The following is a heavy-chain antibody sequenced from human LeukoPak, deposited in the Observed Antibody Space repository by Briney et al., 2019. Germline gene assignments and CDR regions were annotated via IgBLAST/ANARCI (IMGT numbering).Heavy chain of an antibody. D-gene: IGHD2/OR15-2a*01. CDR3: ASILYGYGLDV. CDR1: GYTLINLS. J-gene: IGHJ6*04. Sequence: GASVKVSCKVSGYTLINLSMHWVRQAPAKGLEWMGSSDPHQTNYARNFQGRLTMTEDTSADTAYMELSSLRSEDTAVYYCASILYGYGLDVWGKGTTVTVSS. V-gene: IGHV1-24*01. CDR2: SDPHQT.